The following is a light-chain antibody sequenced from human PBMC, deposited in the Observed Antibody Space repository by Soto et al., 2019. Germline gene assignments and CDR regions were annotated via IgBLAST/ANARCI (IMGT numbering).Light chain of an antibody. CDR1: SSNIGSNY. J-gene: IGLJ1*01. V-gene: IGLV1-47*02. CDR2: SNN. CDR3: AAWDDSLSGFYV. Sequence: QSVLTQPPSASGTPGQRVTISCSGSSSNIGSNYVYWYQQLPGTAPKLPIYSNNQRPSGVPDRFSGSKSGTSASLAISGLRSEDEADYYCAAWDDSLSGFYVFGTGTKVTVL.